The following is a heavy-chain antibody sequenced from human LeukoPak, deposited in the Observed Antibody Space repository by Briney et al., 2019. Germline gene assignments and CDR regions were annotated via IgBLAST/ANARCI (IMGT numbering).Heavy chain of an antibody. CDR2: IYHSGST. V-gene: IGHV4-4*02. D-gene: IGHD3-16*01. Sequence: PSETLSLTCAVSGGSISSSNWWSWIRQPPGKGLEWIGEIYHSGSTNYNPSLKSRVTISVDTSKNQFSLKLSSVTAADTAVYYCARQVEGDYFDYWGQGTLVTVSS. CDR3: ARQVEGDYFDY. J-gene: IGHJ4*02. CDR1: GGSISSSNW.